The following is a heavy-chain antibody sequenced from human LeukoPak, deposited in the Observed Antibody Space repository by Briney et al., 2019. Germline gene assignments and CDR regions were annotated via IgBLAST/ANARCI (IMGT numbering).Heavy chain of an antibody. Sequence: GASVKLSCKASGYTFTSYGISWVRQAPGQGLEWMGWISAYNGNTNYAQKLQGRVTMTTDTSTSTAYMELRSLRSDDTAVYYCAREGVYGGNVRYFDYWGQGTLVTVSS. D-gene: IGHD4-23*01. V-gene: IGHV1-18*01. CDR1: GYTFTSYG. CDR3: AREGVYGGNVRYFDY. CDR2: ISAYNGNT. J-gene: IGHJ4*02.